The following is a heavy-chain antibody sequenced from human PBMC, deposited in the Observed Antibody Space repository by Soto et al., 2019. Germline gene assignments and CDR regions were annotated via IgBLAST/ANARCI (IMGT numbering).Heavy chain of an antibody. CDR1: GFTFSSYA. V-gene: IGHV3-23*01. J-gene: IGHJ3*02. CDR2: ISGSGGST. D-gene: IGHD3-10*01. Sequence: GGSLRLSCAASGFTFSSYAMSWVRQAPGKGLEWVSAISGSGGSTYYADSVKGRFTISRDNSKNTLYLQMNSLRAEDTAVYYCAKVTITTITMVRGALGTSQKDDAFDIWGQGTMVTVSS. CDR3: AKVTITTITMVRGALGTSQKDDAFDI.